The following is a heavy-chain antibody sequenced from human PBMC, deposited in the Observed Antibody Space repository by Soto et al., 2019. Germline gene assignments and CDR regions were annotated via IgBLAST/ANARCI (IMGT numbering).Heavy chain of an antibody. CDR3: ARGGGVGVAGSAAFDM. V-gene: IGHV1-2*02. J-gene: IGHJ3*02. Sequence: QLHLVQSGAVVKKPGASVTVSCSASGYPVTAYYMHWVRQAPGRGLEWMGGINPATGAAKYTQTLRGRVTMTRDPSTSTVFMELSGLTSEDTAVFYCARGGGVGVAGSAAFDMWGQGTLVTVSS. CDR1: GYPVTAYY. CDR2: INPATGAA. D-gene: IGHD3-3*01.